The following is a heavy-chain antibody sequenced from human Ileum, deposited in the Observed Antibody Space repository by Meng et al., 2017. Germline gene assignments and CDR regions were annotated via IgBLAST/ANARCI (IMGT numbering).Heavy chain of an antibody. D-gene: IGHD3-22*01. J-gene: IGHJ4*02. Sequence: GESLKISCAASGFPFSNAWMSWVRQAPGKGLEWVGRIRGTSYGGTTDYAAPVKGRFTISRDDSKNTLYLQMNSLKTEDTAVYYCAKTFHSDSSFDYWGQGTLVTVSS. CDR2: IRGTSYGGTT. CDR1: GFPFSNAW. CDR3: AKTFHSDSSFDY. V-gene: IGHV3-15*01.